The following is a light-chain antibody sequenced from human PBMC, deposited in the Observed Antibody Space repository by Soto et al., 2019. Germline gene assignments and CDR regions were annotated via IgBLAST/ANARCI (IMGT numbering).Light chain of an antibody. V-gene: IGKV1-5*03. J-gene: IGKJ5*01. Sequence: IQLNKSPSSLSASVGVRVTITCRASQTISSWLAWYQQKPGKAPKLLIYKASSLESGVPSRFSGSGSGTEFTLTISSLQPDDFATYYCQQYNSYSLFGQGTRLENK. CDR1: QTISSW. CDR2: KAS. CDR3: QQYNSYSL.